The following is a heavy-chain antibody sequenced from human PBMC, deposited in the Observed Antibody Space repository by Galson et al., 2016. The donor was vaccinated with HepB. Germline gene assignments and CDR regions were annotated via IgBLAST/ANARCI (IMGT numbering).Heavy chain of an antibody. D-gene: IGHD3-16*02. CDR3: AKDYVGGSYLLTQFDY. CDR1: GFTFSRYA. V-gene: IGHV3-23*01. Sequence: SLRISCAASGFTFSRYAMTWVRQAPGKGLEWVSGLSGSGAHTYYADSVKGRFTISRDNSKNTLYLQMNSLRVEDTAGYYCAKDYVGGSYLLTQFDYWGQGTLVTVSS. J-gene: IGHJ4*02. CDR2: LSGSGAHT.